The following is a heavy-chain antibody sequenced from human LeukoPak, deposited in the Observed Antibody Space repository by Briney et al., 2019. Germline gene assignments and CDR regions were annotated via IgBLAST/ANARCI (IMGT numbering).Heavy chain of an antibody. CDR2: INPNSGST. Sequence: ASVKVSCKASGYTFTGYYMHWVRQAPGQGLEWMGWINPNSGSTNSAQKFQGRVTMTRDTSISTAYMELSRLRSDDTAVYYCARGYCSGGDCYEFDYWGQGTLVTVSS. J-gene: IGHJ4*02. CDR3: ARGYCSGGDCYEFDY. CDR1: GYTFTGYY. D-gene: IGHD2-15*01. V-gene: IGHV1-2*02.